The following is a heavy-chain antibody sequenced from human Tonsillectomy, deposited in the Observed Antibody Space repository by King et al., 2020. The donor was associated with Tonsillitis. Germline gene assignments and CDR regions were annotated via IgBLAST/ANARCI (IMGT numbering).Heavy chain of an antibody. D-gene: IGHD2-15*01. Sequence: VQLVESGGGLVQPGGSLRLSCAASGFTFSSYAMSWVRQAPGKGLEWVSAISGSGGSTYYADSVKGRFTISRDNSKNTLYLKMNSLRAEDTAVYYCAKRKGEYCSGGSCYTNPSYYFDYWGQGTLVTVSS. V-gene: IGHV3-23*04. CDR2: ISGSGGST. J-gene: IGHJ4*02. CDR1: GFTFSSYA. CDR3: AKRKGEYCSGGSCYTNPSYYFDY.